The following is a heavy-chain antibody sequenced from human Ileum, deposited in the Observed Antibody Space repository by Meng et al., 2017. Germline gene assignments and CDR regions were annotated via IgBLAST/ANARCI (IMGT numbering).Heavy chain of an antibody. Sequence: QVQLVESGGGVVQPGRSLRLSCAASGFTFSTYPMHWVRQAPGKGLEWVAVISYDGGNIYYADSVRGRFTISRDNSENTLYLQMNSLRPEDTAVYYCARTIYSSTWYFFDFWGQGTLVTVSS. V-gene: IGHV3-30*04. CDR3: ARTIYSSTWYFFDF. CDR1: GFTFSTYP. CDR2: ISYDGGNI. J-gene: IGHJ4*02. D-gene: IGHD6-13*01.